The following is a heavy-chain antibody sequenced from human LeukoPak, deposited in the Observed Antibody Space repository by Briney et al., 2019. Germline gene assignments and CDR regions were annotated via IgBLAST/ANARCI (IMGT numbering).Heavy chain of an antibody. CDR1: GFTFDDYA. J-gene: IGHJ4*02. CDR3: AKSSSWYEQTFDY. CDR2: ISWNSGSI. V-gene: IGHV3-9*01. Sequence: GGSLRLSCAASGFTFDDYAMHWVRQAPGKGLEWVSGISWNSGSIGYADSVKGRFTISRDNAKNSLYLQMNSLRAEDTALYYCAKSSSWYEQTFDYWGQGTLVTVSS. D-gene: IGHD6-13*01.